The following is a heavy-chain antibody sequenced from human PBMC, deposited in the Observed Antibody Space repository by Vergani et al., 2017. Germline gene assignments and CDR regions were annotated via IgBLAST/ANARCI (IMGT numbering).Heavy chain of an antibody. J-gene: IGHJ5*02. Sequence: VQLVESGGGLVQPGGSLRLSCAASGFTVSSNYMSWIRQAPGKGLEWIGEINHSGSTNYNPSLKSRVTISVDTSKNQFSLKLSSVTAADTAVYYCARRIVAGGDGWFDPWGQGTLVTVSS. CDR2: INHSGST. D-gene: IGHD6-19*01. CDR1: GFTVSSNY. CDR3: ARRIVAGGDGWFDP. V-gene: IGHV4-34*01.